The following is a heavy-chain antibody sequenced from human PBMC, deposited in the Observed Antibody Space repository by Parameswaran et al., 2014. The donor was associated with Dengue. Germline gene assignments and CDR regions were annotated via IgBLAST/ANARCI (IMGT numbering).Heavy chain of an antibody. V-gene: IGHV4-34*01. CDR2: INHSGST. CDR3: ARGPLYYYDSSGLGTFDY. Sequence: WIRQPPGKGLEWIGEINHSGSTNYNPSLKSRVTISVDTSKNQFSLKLSSVTAADTAVYYCARGPLYYYDSSGLGTFDYWGQGTLVTVSS. J-gene: IGHJ4*02. D-gene: IGHD3-22*01.